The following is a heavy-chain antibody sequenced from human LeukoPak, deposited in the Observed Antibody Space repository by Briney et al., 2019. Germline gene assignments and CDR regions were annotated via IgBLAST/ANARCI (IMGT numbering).Heavy chain of an antibody. CDR1: GFTFSDYD. Sequence: GGSLRLSCSASGFTFSDYDMNWVSQAPGKGLEWVSSISGLSTHIYYGDSVKGRFSISRDNAKNSVYLQMNSLGVEDTAIYYGGRAFPPLRTSSAGDLWGQGILVTVSS. V-gene: IGHV3-21*01. CDR3: GRAFPPLRTSSAGDL. CDR2: ISGLSTHI. J-gene: IGHJ4*02. D-gene: IGHD3-16*01.